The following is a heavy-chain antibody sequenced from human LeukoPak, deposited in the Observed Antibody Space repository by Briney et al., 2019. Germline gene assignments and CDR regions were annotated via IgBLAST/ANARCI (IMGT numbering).Heavy chain of an antibody. CDR3: ARRGGSSSSWVVEALRQPYNWFDP. J-gene: IGHJ5*02. V-gene: IGHV4-39*01. Sequence: SETLSLTCTVSGGSISSSSYYWGWIRQPPGKGLEWIGSIYYSGSTYYNPSLKSRVTISVDTSKNQFSLKLSSVTAADTAVYYCARRGGSSSSWVVEALRQPYNWFDPWGQGTLVTVSS. CDR2: IYYSGST. CDR1: GGSISSSSYY. D-gene: IGHD6-13*01.